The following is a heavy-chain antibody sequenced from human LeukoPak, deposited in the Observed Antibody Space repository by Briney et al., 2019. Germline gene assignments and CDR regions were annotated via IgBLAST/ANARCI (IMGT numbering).Heavy chain of an antibody. CDR1: GYTFTSYW. V-gene: IGHV5-51*01. D-gene: IGHD3-10*01. CDR2: IYPDDSDT. CDR3: ARLGGDTYYFGSASYPNWYFDL. Sequence: GESLKISCQASGYTFTSYWIGWVRQMPGKGLECMGIIYPDDSDTTYSPSFQGQVTISADKSFSTAYLQWSSLKASDTAIYYCARLGGDTYYFGSASYPNWYFDLWGRGTLVTISS. J-gene: IGHJ2*01.